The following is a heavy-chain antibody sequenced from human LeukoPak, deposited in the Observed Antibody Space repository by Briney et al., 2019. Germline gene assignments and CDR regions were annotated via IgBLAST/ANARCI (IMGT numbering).Heavy chain of an antibody. CDR2: VYGGGGI. CDR3: ARDLADALDF. V-gene: IGHV3-66*01. CDR1: GFAVSVIH. D-gene: IGHD6-19*01. J-gene: IGHJ4*02. Sequence: GGSLRLSCAASGFAVSVIHMSWARQAPGKGLEWVLDVYGGGGIYYADSVRGRFTIYRDNSKNTLYLEMNGLRGKDTAIYYCARDLADALDFWGQGTVVTVSS.